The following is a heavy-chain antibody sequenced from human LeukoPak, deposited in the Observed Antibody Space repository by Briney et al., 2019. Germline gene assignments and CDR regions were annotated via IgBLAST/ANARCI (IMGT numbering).Heavy chain of an antibody. CDR3: ARGTDCTGGDNCYSPSAFDI. J-gene: IGHJ3*02. CDR1: GYSISSGFY. Sequence: PSETLSLTCIVSGYSISSGFYWVWMRQPPGKGLQWIGSIYHTGNTYYNPSLKSRVTISSDTSRNQFSLKLRSVTAADTAVYYCARGTDCTGGDNCYSPSAFDIWGQGTMVTVSS. V-gene: IGHV4-38-2*02. D-gene: IGHD2-8*02. CDR2: IYHTGNT.